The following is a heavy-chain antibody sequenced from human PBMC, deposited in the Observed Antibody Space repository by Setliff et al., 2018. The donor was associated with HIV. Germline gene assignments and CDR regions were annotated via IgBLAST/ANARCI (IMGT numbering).Heavy chain of an antibody. J-gene: IGHJ6*02. D-gene: IGHD3-3*01. CDR3: ARIFGDQGYYYGMDV. V-gene: IGHV4-59*01. Sequence: TLSLTCPVSGGSISSYYWSWIRQPPGKGLEWIGYIYYSGSTNYNPSLKSRVTISVDTSKNQFSLKLSSVIAADTAVYYCARIFGDQGYYYGMDVWGQGTTVTVSS. CDR2: IYYSGST. CDR1: GGSISSYY.